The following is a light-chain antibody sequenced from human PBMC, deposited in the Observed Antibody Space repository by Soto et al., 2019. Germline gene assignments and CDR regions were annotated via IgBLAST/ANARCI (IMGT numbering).Light chain of an antibody. Sequence: EIVMTQSPATLSVSPGERATLSCRASQSVSGNLAWFQQKPGQAPRLLIYGASTRATGIPARFSGSGSGKEFTLTISSLQSEDFAVYDCQQYNNWPPITFGQGTRLEIK. V-gene: IGKV3-15*01. CDR1: QSVSGN. J-gene: IGKJ5*01. CDR2: GAS. CDR3: QQYNNWPPIT.